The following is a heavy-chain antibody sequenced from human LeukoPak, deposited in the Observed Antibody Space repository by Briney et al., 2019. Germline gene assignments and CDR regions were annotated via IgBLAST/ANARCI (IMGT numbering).Heavy chain of an antibody. CDR2: INAGNGNT. D-gene: IGHD3-3*01. J-gene: IGHJ4*02. V-gene: IGHV1-3*01. Sequence: GASVKVSCKASGYTFTSYAMHWVRQAPGQRLEWMGWINAGNGNTKYSQKFQGRVTMTTDTSTSTAYMEVRNLRSDDTAVYFCQRITIFGVIIDFDYWGQGSLVTVSS. CDR1: GYTFTSYA. CDR3: QRITIFGVIIDFDY.